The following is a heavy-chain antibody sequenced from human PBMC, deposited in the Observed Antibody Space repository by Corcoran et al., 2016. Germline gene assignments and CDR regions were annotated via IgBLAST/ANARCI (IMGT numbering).Heavy chain of an antibody. CDR3: ARMAVAGTLDY. CDR1: GFSLRNAIMG. CDR2: IFSNDEK. V-gene: IGHV2-26*01. D-gene: IGHD6-19*01. Sequence: QVTLKESGPVLVKPTETLTLTCTVSGFSLRNAIMGVSWIRQHPRKALEWLAHIFSNDEKSYSTSLKSRVTISKDTYKSQVVLTMSNMDPVDTATYYCARMAVAGTLDYWGQGTLVTVSS. J-gene: IGHJ4*02.